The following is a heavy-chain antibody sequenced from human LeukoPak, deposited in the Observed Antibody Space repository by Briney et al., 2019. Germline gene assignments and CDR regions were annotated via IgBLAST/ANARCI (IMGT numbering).Heavy chain of an antibody. Sequence: GRSLRLSCAASGFTFSSYAMHWVRQAPGKGLEWVAVISYDGGNKYYADSVKGRFTISRDNSKNTLYLQMNSLRAEDTAVYYCADLNCFDYWGQGTLVTVSS. V-gene: IGHV3-30*04. CDR2: ISYDGGNK. CDR3: ADLNCFDY. CDR1: GFTFSSYA. J-gene: IGHJ4*02.